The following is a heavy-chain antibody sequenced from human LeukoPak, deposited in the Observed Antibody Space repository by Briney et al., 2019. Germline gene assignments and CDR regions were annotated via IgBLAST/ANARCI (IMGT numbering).Heavy chain of an antibody. D-gene: IGHD4-17*01. CDR3: VGEGKY. CDR2: IYSGGGT. Sequence: GGSLRLSCAASGLSVGNTYMTWVRQAPGKGLEWVSVIYSGGGTNYADSLKGRFSISRDNSKNTLYLQVNSLRAEDTAVYYCVGEGKYWGQGTLVTVSS. V-gene: IGHV3-53*01. CDR1: GLSVGNTY. J-gene: IGHJ4*02.